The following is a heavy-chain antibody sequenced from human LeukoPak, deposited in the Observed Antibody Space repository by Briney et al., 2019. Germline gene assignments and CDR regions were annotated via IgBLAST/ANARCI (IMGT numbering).Heavy chain of an antibody. J-gene: IGHJ4*02. CDR3: ARGRAVADY. CDR1: GFTYSYYW. D-gene: IGHD6-19*01. CDR2: IKQDGSEK. V-gene: IGHV3-7*01. Sequence: GGSLRLSCAASGFTYSYYWMSWVRQTPGKGLEWVANIKQDGSEKYYVDSVKGRFTISRDNAKNSLYLQMNSLRAEDTAVYYCARGRAVADYWGQGTLVTVSS.